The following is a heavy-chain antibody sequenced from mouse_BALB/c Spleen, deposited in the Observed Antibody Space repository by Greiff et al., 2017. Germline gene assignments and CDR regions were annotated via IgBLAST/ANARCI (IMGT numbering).Heavy chain of an antibody. Sequence: EVQLQQSGAELVKPGASVKLSCTASGFTFKDTYMHWVKQSPEQGLEWIGRIDPGNGNTKYAAKFQGKVTITTDTSYNTAYLQLSSLTSEDTAVYYCARADGNDGDMDDWGEGTTVTVSS. CDR2: IDPGNGNT. V-gene: IGHV14-3*02. CDR1: GFTFKDTY. D-gene: IGHD2-2*01. J-gene: IGHJ4*01. CDR3: ARADGNDGDMDD.